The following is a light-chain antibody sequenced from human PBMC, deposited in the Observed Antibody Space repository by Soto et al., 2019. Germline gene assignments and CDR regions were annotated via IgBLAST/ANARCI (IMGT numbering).Light chain of an antibody. CDR3: SSYTSSSTRV. J-gene: IGLJ2*01. V-gene: IGLV2-14*01. CDR1: SSDVGGYYS. CDR2: DVS. Sequence: QSALTQPASVSGSPGQSIAISCTGTSSDVGGYYSVSWYQQHPGKAPKLVIYDVSNRPSGVSNRFSGSKSGNTASLTISGLQAEDEAYYYCSSYTSSSTRVFGGGTKLTVL.